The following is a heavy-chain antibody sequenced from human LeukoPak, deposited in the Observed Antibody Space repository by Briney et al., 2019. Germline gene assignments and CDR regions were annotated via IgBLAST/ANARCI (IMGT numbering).Heavy chain of an antibody. CDR3: ARYYYDSSGYYYPVDY. V-gene: IGHV4-39*01. Sequence: SETLSLTCTVSGGSISSTSSCWGWIRQPPGKGLEWIGSIYYSGTTYYNPSLKSRVTISVETSKNQFSLRLSSVTAADTAVYYCARYYYDSSGYYYPVDYCGQGTLVTVSS. D-gene: IGHD3-22*01. CDR2: IYYSGTT. CDR1: GGSISSTSSC. J-gene: IGHJ4*02.